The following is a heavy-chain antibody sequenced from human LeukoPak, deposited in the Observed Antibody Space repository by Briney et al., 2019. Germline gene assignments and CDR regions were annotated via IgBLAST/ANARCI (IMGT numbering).Heavy chain of an antibody. CDR1: GFTFSSYA. CDR3: AKDPPPIPAAGTSDDY. Sequence: TGGSLRLSCAASGFTFSSYAMSWVRQAPGKGLEWVSAIRGSGGSTYYADSVKGRFTISRDNSKNTLYLQMNSLRAEATAVYYCAKDPPPIPAAGTSDDYWGQGTLVTVSS. J-gene: IGHJ4*02. CDR2: IRGSGGST. V-gene: IGHV3-23*01. D-gene: IGHD6-13*01.